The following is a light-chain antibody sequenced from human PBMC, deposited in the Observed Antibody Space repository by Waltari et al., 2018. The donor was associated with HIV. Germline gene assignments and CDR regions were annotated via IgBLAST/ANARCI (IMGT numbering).Light chain of an antibody. CDR1: QTVTNTY. Sequence: ETVLTQSPGTLSLSPGESAALSCRASQTVTNTYVAWYRQKPGQPPRLLIYGASSRATGIPDRFSGRGSETDFTLTISRLDPEDFAVYYCHQYGNSPPWTFGQGTKVEI. J-gene: IGKJ1*01. CDR2: GAS. V-gene: IGKV3-20*01. CDR3: HQYGNSPPWT.